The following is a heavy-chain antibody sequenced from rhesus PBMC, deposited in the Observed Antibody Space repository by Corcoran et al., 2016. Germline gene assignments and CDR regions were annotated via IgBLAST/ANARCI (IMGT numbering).Heavy chain of an antibody. CDR1: GYTLTTYN. V-gene: IGHV1S9*01. Sequence: QVQLVQSGAEVKKPGASVKLSCKASGYTLTTYNINWVRQAPGQVLEWIGVINPEHEKPGTAQKFQGKVTMTRDTSTSTAYMELGSLRSEDTAVYYCTKLAVAGHFDYWGQGVLVTVSS. D-gene: IGHD6-37*01. CDR3: TKLAVAGHFDY. CDR2: INPEHEKP. J-gene: IGHJ4*01.